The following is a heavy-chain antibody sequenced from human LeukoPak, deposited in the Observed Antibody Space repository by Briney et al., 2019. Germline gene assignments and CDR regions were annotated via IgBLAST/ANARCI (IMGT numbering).Heavy chain of an antibody. CDR2: ISYDGSNK. CDR1: GFTFSSYG. D-gene: IGHD6-19*01. V-gene: IGHV3-30*18. CDR3: AKRIIDSGWEDDAFDI. J-gene: IGHJ3*02. Sequence: GGSLRLSCAASGFTFSSYGMHWVRQAPGKGLEWVAVISYDGSNKYYADSVKGRFAISRDNSKNTLYLQMNSLRAEDTAVYYCAKRIIDSGWEDDAFDIWGQGTMVTVSS.